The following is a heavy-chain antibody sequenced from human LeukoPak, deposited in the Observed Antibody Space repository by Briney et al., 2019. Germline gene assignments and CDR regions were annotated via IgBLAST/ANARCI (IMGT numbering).Heavy chain of an antibody. J-gene: IGHJ2*01. Sequence: GGSLRLSCAASGFTFDDYAMHWVRQAPGKGLEWVSGISWNSGSIGYADSVKSRFTISRDNAKNSLYLQMNSLRAEDTAVYYCARDGLGQWLVPNWYFDLWGRGTLVTVSS. CDR2: ISWNSGSI. CDR3: ARDGLGQWLVPNWYFDL. V-gene: IGHV3-9*01. CDR1: GFTFDDYA. D-gene: IGHD6-19*01.